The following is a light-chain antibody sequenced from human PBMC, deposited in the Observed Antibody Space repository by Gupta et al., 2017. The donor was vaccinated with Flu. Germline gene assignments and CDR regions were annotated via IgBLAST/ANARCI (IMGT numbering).Light chain of an antibody. CDR2: QAS. CDR1: QSISSW. Sequence: DMKMTQSPSSLSASVGDRVTITCRASQSISSWLACYQQKPGKAPKLLIYQASRVESGVPSRFSGSGSGTEFTLTISSRQPDDFATYYCQQKNSSSFTFGQGTKVDIK. CDR3: QQKNSSSFT. J-gene: IGKJ3*01. V-gene: IGKV1-5*03.